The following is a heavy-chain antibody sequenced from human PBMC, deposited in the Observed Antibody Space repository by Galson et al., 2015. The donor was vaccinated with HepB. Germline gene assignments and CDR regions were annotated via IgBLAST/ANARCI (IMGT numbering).Heavy chain of an antibody. Sequence: SLRLSCAASGFTFSDYYMSWIRQAPGKGLEWVSYISSSGSTIYYADSVKGRFTISRDNAKNSLYLQMNSLRAEDTAVYYCARELQSGYSSGWYYFSYYYGMDVWGQGTTVTVSS. CDR3: ARELQSGYSSGWYYFSYYYGMDV. D-gene: IGHD6-19*01. CDR1: GFTFSDYY. V-gene: IGHV3-11*01. J-gene: IGHJ6*02. CDR2: ISSSGSTI.